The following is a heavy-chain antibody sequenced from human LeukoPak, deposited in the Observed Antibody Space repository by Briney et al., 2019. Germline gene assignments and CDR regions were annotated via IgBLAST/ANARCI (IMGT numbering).Heavy chain of an antibody. Sequence: PSETLSLTCTVSGDSISSGNYYWGWVRQPPGKGLEWIGSIYYSGSTYYNPSLKSRVTISVDTSKNQFSLKLSSVTAADTAVYYCARLLYRGSWYYGMDVWCQGTSVTVSS. J-gene: IGHJ6*02. CDR2: IYYSGST. CDR1: GDSISSGNYY. V-gene: IGHV4-39*01. CDR3: ARLLYRGSWYYGMDV. D-gene: IGHD6-13*01.